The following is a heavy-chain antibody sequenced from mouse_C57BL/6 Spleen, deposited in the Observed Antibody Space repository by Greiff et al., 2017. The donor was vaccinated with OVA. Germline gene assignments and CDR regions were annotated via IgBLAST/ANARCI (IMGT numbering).Heavy chain of an antibody. CDR3: ARGRAYIDY. D-gene: IGHD3-1*01. CDR1: GYAFSSSW. J-gene: IGHJ2*01. Sequence: VKLQQSGPELVKPGASVKISCKASGYAFSSSWMNWVKQRPGKGLEWIGRIYPGDGDTNYNGKFKGKATLTADKSSSTAYMQLSSLTSEDSAVYLCARGRAYIDYWGKGTTLTVSS. V-gene: IGHV1-82*01. CDR2: IYPGDGDT.